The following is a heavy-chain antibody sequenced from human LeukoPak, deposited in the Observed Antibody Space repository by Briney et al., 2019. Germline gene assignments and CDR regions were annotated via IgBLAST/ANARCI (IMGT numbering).Heavy chain of an antibody. Sequence: ASVNVSCKASGGTFSSYAISWVRQAPGQGLEWMGWIGAHSGDTNYAQKFQGRVTMTTETSMSTAYMELRSLRSDDTAVYYCARDEHRLGSYRDYWGQGTLVTVSS. CDR2: IGAHSGDT. J-gene: IGHJ4*02. D-gene: IGHD3-10*01. CDR1: GGTFSSYA. CDR3: ARDEHRLGSYRDY. V-gene: IGHV1-18*01.